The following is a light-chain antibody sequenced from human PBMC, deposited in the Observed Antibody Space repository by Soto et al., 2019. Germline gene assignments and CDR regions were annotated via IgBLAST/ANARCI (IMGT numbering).Light chain of an antibody. CDR1: QSVSSSY. CDR3: QQDGSSPQT. V-gene: IGKV3-20*01. CDR2: GAS. Sequence: EIVLTQSPGTLSLSPGERATLSCRASQSVSSSYLAWYQQKPGQAPRLLIYGASSRATGIPDRFNGSGSATDFTLTISRLEPEDFTVYYCQQDGSSPQTFGRGTKGDIK. J-gene: IGKJ1*01.